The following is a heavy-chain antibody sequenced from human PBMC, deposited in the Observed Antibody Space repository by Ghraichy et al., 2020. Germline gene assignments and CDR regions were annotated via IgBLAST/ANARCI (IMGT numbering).Heavy chain of an antibody. CDR1: GFTFSSYA. Sequence: GGSLRLSCAASGFTFSSYAMSWVRQAPGKGLEWVSAISGSGGSTYYADSVKGRFTISRDNSKNTLYLQMNSLGAEDTAVYYCAKAAYYGGNSGFVGAFDIWGQGTMVTVSS. V-gene: IGHV3-23*01. CDR2: ISGSGGST. D-gene: IGHD4-23*01. J-gene: IGHJ3*02. CDR3: AKAAYYGGNSGFVGAFDI.